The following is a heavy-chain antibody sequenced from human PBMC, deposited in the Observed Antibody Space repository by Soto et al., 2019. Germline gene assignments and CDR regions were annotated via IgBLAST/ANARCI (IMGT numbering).Heavy chain of an antibody. V-gene: IGHV3-30-3*01. Sequence: PGGSLRFSCAASGFTFNNYAMHWVRQAPGKGLEWMAFISYDGSSKYYADSVTGRFTISRDNSRNTLYLQMNSLRAEDTAVYYCARGDGYIYGNTFDSWGQGTLVTVSS. J-gene: IGHJ4*02. D-gene: IGHD5-18*01. CDR1: GFTFNNYA. CDR2: ISYDGSSK. CDR3: ARGDGYIYGNTFDS.